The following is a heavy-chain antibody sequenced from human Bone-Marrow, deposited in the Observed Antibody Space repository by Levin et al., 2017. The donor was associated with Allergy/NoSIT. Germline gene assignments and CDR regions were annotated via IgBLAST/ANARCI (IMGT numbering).Heavy chain of an antibody. Sequence: SGGSLRLSCAASGFTFSSYGMNWVRQAPGKGLEWVSFINTSSSHIYYADSVKGRFTISRDNAKNSLYLQMNSLRAEDTAVYYCARGTGVVSVSDDAFGIWGQGTMVAVSS. CDR3: ARGTGVVSVSDDAFGI. J-gene: IGHJ3*02. V-gene: IGHV3-21*01. D-gene: IGHD2-15*01. CDR1: GFTFSSYG. CDR2: INTSSSHI.